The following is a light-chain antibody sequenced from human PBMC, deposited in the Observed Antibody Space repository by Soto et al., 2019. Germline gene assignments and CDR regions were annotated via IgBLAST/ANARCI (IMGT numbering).Light chain of an antibody. CDR2: EVS. CDR1: SSGVGGYNY. J-gene: IGLJ7*01. Sequence: QSALTQPASVSGSPGQSITISCTGTSSGVGGYNYVSWYQQHPGKAPKLMIYEVSNRPSGVSNRFSGSKSGNTASLTISGLQAEDEADYYCSSYTSSATWVFGEGTQLTVL. CDR3: SSYTSSATWV. V-gene: IGLV2-14*01.